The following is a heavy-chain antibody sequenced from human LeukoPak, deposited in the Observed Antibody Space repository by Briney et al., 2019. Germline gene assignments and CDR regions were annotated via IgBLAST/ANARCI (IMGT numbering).Heavy chain of an antibody. Sequence: SETLSLTCTVSGGSISSYYWSWIRQPAGKGLEWIGRIYTSGSTNYNPSLKSRVTISVDTSKNQFSLKLSSVTAADPAVYYCPSSPYIAVADYNWFDPWGQGTLVTVSS. J-gene: IGHJ5*02. CDR1: GGSISSYY. CDR3: PSSPYIAVADYNWFDP. CDR2: IYTSGST. D-gene: IGHD6-19*01. V-gene: IGHV4-4*07.